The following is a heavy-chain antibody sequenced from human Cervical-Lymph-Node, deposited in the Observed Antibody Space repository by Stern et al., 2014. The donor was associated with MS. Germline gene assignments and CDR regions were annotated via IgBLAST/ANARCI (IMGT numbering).Heavy chain of an antibody. D-gene: IGHD1-26*01. CDR2: IIPIFVTE. CDR3: ARGELKEGLVRGMDV. Sequence: VQLLESGAKVKKPGSSVKVSCKASGGTFSSYAISWVRQAPGQGLEWMGGIIPIFVTENYAQKFQGRVTITADESTSTAYMELSSLRSEDTAVYYCARGELKEGLVRGMDVWGQGTTVTVSS. J-gene: IGHJ6*02. V-gene: IGHV1-69*01. CDR1: GGTFSSYA.